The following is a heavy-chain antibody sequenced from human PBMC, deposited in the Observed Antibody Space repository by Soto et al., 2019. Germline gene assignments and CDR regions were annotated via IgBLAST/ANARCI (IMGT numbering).Heavy chain of an antibody. CDR2: VYYSGST. Sequence: QVQLQESGPGLVKPSETLSLACTVSGGSINNYYWSWFRQPPGKGLEWIGYVYYSGSTKYNPSLKSRVAISVDTSKNQFSLKVNSVTAADTAVYYCARTTSSGNHDQWGQGNLVTVSS. J-gene: IGHJ5*02. CDR3: ARTTSSGNHDQ. D-gene: IGHD4-4*01. CDR1: GGSINNYY. V-gene: IGHV4-59*01.